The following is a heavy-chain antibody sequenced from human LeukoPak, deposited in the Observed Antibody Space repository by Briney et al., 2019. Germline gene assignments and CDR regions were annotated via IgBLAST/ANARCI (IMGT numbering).Heavy chain of an antibody. J-gene: IGHJ4*02. CDR1: GGSISSYY. D-gene: IGHD5-18*01. V-gene: IGHV4-59*01. CDR2: IYYSGST. Sequence: SETLSLTCTVSGGSISSYYWSWIRQSPGKGLEWIGYIYYSGSTNYNPSLKSRVTISVDTSKNQFSLKLSSVTAADTAVYYCARGGGYSIDYWGQGTLVTVSS. CDR3: ARGGGYSIDY.